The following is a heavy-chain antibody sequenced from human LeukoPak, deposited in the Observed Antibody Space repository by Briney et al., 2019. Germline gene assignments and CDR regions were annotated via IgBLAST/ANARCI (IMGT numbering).Heavy chain of an antibody. CDR3: AKDVYNWNFYFDY. V-gene: IGHV3-23*01. CDR1: GFTFSSYA. CDR2: ISASGYST. D-gene: IGHD1-7*01. J-gene: IGHJ4*02. Sequence: GGSLRLSCVASGFTFSSYAMSWVRQAPGKGLEWVSAISASGYSTYYADSVKGRFTISRDNSKKTLYLQMNSLRAEDTAIFYCAKDVYNWNFYFDYWGQGTLVTVSS.